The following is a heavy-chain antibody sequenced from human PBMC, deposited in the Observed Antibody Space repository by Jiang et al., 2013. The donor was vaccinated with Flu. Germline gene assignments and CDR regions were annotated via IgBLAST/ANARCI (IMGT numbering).Heavy chain of an antibody. D-gene: IGHD6-19*01. CDR1: GGPLPAVIG. CDR3: ARCPSSVWRYYYNYM. CDR2: SSPLFGTT. J-gene: IGHJ6*03. V-gene: IGHV1-69*13. Sequence: SGAEVKKPGVPSEGTSCKDRPGGPLPAVIGISWVATGPSDKGVEWSGRGSSPLFGTTNYAQKFRGRVTITADESTSTAYMELSSLRSEDTALYYCARCPSSVWRYYYNYM.